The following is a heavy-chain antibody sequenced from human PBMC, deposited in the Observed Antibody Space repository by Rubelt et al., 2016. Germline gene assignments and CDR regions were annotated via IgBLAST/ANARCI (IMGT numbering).Heavy chain of an antibody. CDR1: GFTFSSYS. CDR2: ISSSSSFI. J-gene: IGHJ4*02. D-gene: IGHD6-19*01. V-gene: IGHV3-21*03. Sequence: VQLVESGGGVVQPGRSLRLSCAASGFTFSSYSMNWVRQATGTGLEWVSSISSSSSFIYYADSVKGRLTISRDNAKKSLYLQMNSLKTEDTAVYYCTTDSSGRESFDYWGQGTLVTVSS. CDR3: TTDSSGRESFDY.